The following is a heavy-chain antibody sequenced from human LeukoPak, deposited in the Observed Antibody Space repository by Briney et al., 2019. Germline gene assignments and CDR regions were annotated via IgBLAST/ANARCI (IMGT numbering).Heavy chain of an antibody. V-gene: IGHV3-23*01. D-gene: IGHD6-19*01. CDR1: GFTFSDYY. Sequence: GGSLRLSCAVSGFTFSDYYMTWVRQAPGKGLEWVSAISGSGGSTNYADSVKGRFTISRDNSKNTLYLQMNSLRPEDTAVYYCAKGFSSVWYYFDYWGQGTLVTVSS. CDR3: AKGFSSVWYYFDY. J-gene: IGHJ4*02. CDR2: ISGSGGST.